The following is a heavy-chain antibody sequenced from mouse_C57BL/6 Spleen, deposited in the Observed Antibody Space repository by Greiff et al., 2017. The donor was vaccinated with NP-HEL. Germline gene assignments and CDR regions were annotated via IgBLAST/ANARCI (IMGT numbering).Heavy chain of an antibody. CDR3: AREGANWEGGGSDY. CDR2: IDPSDSET. V-gene: IGHV1-52*01. J-gene: IGHJ2*01. CDR1: GYTFTSYW. Sequence: VQLQQPGAELVRPGSSVKLSCKASGYTFTSYWMHWVKQRPIQGLEWIGNIDPSDSETHYNQKFKDKATLTVDKSSSTAYMQLSSLTSEDSAVYDCAREGANWEGGGSDYWGQGTTLTVSS. D-gene: IGHD4-1*01.